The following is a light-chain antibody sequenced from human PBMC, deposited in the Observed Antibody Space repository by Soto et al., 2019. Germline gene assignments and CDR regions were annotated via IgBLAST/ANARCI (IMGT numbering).Light chain of an antibody. CDR2: AAS. Sequence: DIQMTQSPSSLSASVRDRITITCRASQSISNHLNWYQQKPGKGPNLLIYAASSLQRGVPSRFSGSGSGRDFVLTISSLQPEDSATYYCQQCYGTPWTFGQGTKVEIK. CDR1: QSISNH. V-gene: IGKV1-39*01. J-gene: IGKJ1*01. CDR3: QQCYGTPWT.